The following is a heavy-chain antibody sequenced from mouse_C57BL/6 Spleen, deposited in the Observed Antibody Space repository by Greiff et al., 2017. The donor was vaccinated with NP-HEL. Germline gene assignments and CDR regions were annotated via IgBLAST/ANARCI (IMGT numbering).Heavy chain of an antibody. Sequence: QVQLKESGPELVKPGASVKISCKASGYAFSSSWMNWVKQRPGKGLEWIGRIYPGDGDTNYNGKFKGKATLTADKSSSTAYMQLSSLTSEDSAVYFCAREATAMDYWGQGTSVTVSS. V-gene: IGHV1-82*01. CDR1: GYAFSSSW. D-gene: IGHD3-2*02. CDR3: AREATAMDY. J-gene: IGHJ4*01. CDR2: IYPGDGDT.